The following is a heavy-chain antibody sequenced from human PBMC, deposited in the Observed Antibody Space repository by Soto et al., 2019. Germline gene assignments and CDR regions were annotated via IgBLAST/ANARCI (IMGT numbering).Heavy chain of an antibody. Sequence: GGSLRLSCAASGFTFSSYGMHWVRQAPGKGLEWVAVISYDGSNKCYADSVKGRFTISRDNSKNTLYLQMNSLRAEDTAVYYCARDFRAVYTAFAFWGQGTLVTVSS. CDR2: ISYDGSNK. D-gene: IGHD2-21*02. J-gene: IGHJ4*02. CDR1: GFTFSSYG. V-gene: IGHV3-30*03. CDR3: ARDFRAVYTAFAF.